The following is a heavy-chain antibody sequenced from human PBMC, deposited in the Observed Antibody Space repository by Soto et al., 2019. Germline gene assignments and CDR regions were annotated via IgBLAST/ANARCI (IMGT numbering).Heavy chain of an antibody. V-gene: IGHV1-2*02. CDR2: INPNSGGT. CDR3: ARDQVLYSSSSRLPPGPIDY. J-gene: IGHJ4*02. Sequence: ASVNVSCKSSGYTFSDYYIHWVRQAPGQGLECMGWINPNSGGTNYAQKFQGRVTMTRDTSISTAYMELGGLSSVDTALYYCARDQVLYSSSSRLPPGPIDYWGQGTLVTVSS. CDR1: GYTFSDYY. D-gene: IGHD6-6*01.